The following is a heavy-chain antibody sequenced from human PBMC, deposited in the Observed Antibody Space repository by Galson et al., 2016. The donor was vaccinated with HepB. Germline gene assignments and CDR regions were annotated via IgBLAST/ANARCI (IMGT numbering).Heavy chain of an antibody. CDR3: AKDLKTHGSLNAFDI. Sequence: SLRLSCAASGFTFSIYGMHWVRQAPGKGLEWVALISYDGVIKYYGDSVKGRFTISRDNSDNTLYLQMNSLRAEDTVVDYCAKDLKTHGSLNAFDIWGQGTMVTVSS. J-gene: IGHJ3*02. V-gene: IGHV3-30*18. CDR1: GFTFSIYG. D-gene: IGHD5-24*01. CDR2: ISYDGVIK.